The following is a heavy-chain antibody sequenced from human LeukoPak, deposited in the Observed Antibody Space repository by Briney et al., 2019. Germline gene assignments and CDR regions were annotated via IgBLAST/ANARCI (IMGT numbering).Heavy chain of an antibody. D-gene: IGHD2-15*01. CDR3: ASGVVAANYFDY. Sequence: PGGSLRLSCATAGFTFDDYGMSWVRQAPGKGLEWVTGINWNGGSTGYADSGKGRFSISRDNAKNALYLQVNSLRAEDTALYYCASGVVAANYFDYWGQGTLVTVSS. V-gene: IGHV3-20*04. CDR2: INWNGGST. J-gene: IGHJ4*02. CDR1: GFTFDDYG.